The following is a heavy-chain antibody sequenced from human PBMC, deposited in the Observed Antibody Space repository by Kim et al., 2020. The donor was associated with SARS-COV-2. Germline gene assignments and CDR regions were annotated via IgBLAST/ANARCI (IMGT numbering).Heavy chain of an antibody. CDR2: IWYDGSNK. CDR3: ARDAFRHYGDSHNFDY. V-gene: IGHV3-33*01. D-gene: IGHD4-17*01. J-gene: IGHJ4*02. Sequence: GGSLRLSCAASGFTFSSYGMHWVRQAPGKGLEWVAVIWYDGSNKYYAASVKGRFTISRDNSKNTLYLQMNSLRAEDTAVYYCARDAFRHYGDSHNFDYWGQGTLVTVSS. CDR1: GFTFSSYG.